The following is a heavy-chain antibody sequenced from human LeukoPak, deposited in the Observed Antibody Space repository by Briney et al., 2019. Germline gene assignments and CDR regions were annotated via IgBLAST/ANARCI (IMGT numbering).Heavy chain of an antibody. Sequence: GRSLRLSCTASGFSFSTYALHWVRLPPGKGLQWAALTSFDGSNKYYADSVKGRFTVSRDNSKNTLYLQMSSLKTEDTAVYYCARAALSSGWKAGINHWGRGTQVTVSS. J-gene: IGHJ4*02. CDR1: GFSFSTYA. CDR2: TSFDGSNK. V-gene: IGHV3-30-3*01. CDR3: ARAALSSGWKAGINH. D-gene: IGHD6-19*01.